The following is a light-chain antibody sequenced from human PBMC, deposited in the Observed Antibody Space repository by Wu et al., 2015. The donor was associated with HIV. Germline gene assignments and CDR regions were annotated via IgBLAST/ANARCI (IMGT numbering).Light chain of an antibody. CDR3: QQQNNWPLT. V-gene: IGKV3D-20*02. CDR1: QSVRSSH. J-gene: IGKJ5*01. CDR2: AAS. Sequence: EIVLTQSPGTLSLSPGEGATLSCRASQSVRSSHLAWYQQKPGQAPRLIIYAASTRATGIPGRFSGSGSATDFTLTISSLEPEDSAVYYCQQQNNWPLTFGQGTRLEIK.